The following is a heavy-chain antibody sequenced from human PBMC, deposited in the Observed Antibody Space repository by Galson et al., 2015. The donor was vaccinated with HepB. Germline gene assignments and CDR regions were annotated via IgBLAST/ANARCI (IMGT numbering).Heavy chain of an antibody. D-gene: IGHD2-2*01. CDR3: ARDARGYCSSTSCYGRGWFDP. CDR2: INAGNGNT. Sequence: SVKVSCKASGYTFTSYAMHWVRQAPGQRLEWMGWINAGNGNTKYSQRFQGRVTITRDTSASTAYMELSSLRSEDTAVYYCARDARGYCSSTSCYGRGWFDPWGQGTLVTVSS. CDR1: GYTFTSYA. J-gene: IGHJ5*02. V-gene: IGHV1-3*01.